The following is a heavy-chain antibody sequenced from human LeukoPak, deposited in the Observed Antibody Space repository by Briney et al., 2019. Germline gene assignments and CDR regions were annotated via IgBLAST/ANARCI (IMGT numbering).Heavy chain of an antibody. J-gene: IGHJ6*03. CDR2: ISSSSSYI. CDR1: GSTFSSYS. Sequence: GGSLRLSCAASGSTFSSYSMNWVRQAPGKGLEWVSSISSSSSYIYYADSVKGRFTISRDNAKNSLYLQMNSLRAEDTAVYYCARDPYSSGWYLHYYYMDVWGKGTTVTISS. CDR3: ARDPYSSGWYLHYYYMDV. D-gene: IGHD6-19*01. V-gene: IGHV3-21*01.